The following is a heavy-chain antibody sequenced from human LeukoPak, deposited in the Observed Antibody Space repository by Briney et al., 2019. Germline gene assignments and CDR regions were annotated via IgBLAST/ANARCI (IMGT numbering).Heavy chain of an antibody. CDR2: IYYSGST. V-gene: IGHV4-30-4*01. D-gene: IGHD5-12*01. J-gene: IGHJ3*02. CDR1: GGSISSGDYY. Sequence: SQTLSLTCTVSGGSISSGDYYWSWIRQPPGKGLEWIGYIYYSGSTYYNPSLKSRVTISVDTSKNQFSLKLSSVTAADTAVYYCARDGGSGYDSGPFPNAFDIWGQGTMVTVSS. CDR3: ARDGGSGYDSGPFPNAFDI.